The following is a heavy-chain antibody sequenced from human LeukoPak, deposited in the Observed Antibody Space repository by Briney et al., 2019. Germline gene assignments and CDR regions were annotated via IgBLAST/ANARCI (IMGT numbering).Heavy chain of an antibody. D-gene: IGHD6-6*01. CDR1: GGSISSGGYS. V-gene: IGHV4-30-2*01. CDR2: IYHSGST. J-gene: IGHJ3*02. Sequence: SETLSLTCAVSGGSISSGGYSWSWLRQPPGKGLEWIGYIYHSGSTYYNPSLKSRVTISVDRSKNQFSLKLSSVTAADTAVYYCARTSIAARRANAFDIWSQGTMVTVSS. CDR3: ARTSIAARRANAFDI.